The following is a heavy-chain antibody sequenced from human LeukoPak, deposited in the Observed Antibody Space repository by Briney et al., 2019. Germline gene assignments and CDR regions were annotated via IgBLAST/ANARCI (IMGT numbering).Heavy chain of an antibody. Sequence: PGGSLRLSCAASGFTFTNAWMNWVRQAPGKGLEWVGRIKSKTDGGTTDYAAPVKGRFTISRDDSKNTAYLQMNSLKTEDTAVYYCTSSGYSYGPDYWGQGTLVTVSS. CDR1: GFTFTNAW. CDR2: IKSKTDGGTT. D-gene: IGHD5-18*01. J-gene: IGHJ4*02. CDR3: TSSGYSYGPDY. V-gene: IGHV3-15*01.